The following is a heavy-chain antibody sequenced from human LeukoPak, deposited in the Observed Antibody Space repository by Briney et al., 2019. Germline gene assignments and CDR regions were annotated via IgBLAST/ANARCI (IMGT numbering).Heavy chain of an antibody. J-gene: IGHJ3*02. CDR2: ISGSGGST. V-gene: IGHV3-23*01. CDR3: AREYSGYPYRPVPYDAFGI. Sequence: GGPRTLPLAAPGFPFSAYPIGWAGRAPGKGLEGASVISGSGGSTYYADSVKGRFTISRDNSKNTLYLQMNSLRAEDTAVYYCAREYSGYPYRPVPYDAFGIWGQGTMVTVSS. D-gene: IGHD3-22*01. CDR1: GFPFSAYP.